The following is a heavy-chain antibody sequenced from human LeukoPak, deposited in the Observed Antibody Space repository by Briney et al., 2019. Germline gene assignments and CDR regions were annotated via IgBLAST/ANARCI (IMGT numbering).Heavy chain of an antibody. Sequence: ASVKVSCKASGYTFTSYDINWVRQATGQGLEWMGWMNPNSGNTGYAQKFQGRVTMTRNTSISTAYMELSSLRSEDTAVYYCARREYYYGSGFYYYYMDVWGKGTTVTVSS. CDR2: MNPNSGNT. V-gene: IGHV1-8*01. CDR1: GYTFTSYD. J-gene: IGHJ6*03. D-gene: IGHD3-10*01. CDR3: ARREYYYGSGFYYYYMDV.